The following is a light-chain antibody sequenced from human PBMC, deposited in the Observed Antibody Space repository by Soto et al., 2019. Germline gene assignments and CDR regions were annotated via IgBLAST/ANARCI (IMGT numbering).Light chain of an antibody. J-gene: IGKJ2*01. CDR3: QQYGTSPLMYT. Sequence: EVVLTQSPGTLSLSPGERATLSCRASQSVTSNYLAWSQQRPGQAPRLLIYGASIRATGVPDRFSGSGSGTDFALTITRLEPEDCAVYYCQQYGTSPLMYTFGQGTKLDIK. CDR1: QSVTSNY. V-gene: IGKV3-20*01. CDR2: GAS.